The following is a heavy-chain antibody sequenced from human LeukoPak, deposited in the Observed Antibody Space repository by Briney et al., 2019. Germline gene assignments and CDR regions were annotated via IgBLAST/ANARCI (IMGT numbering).Heavy chain of an antibody. V-gene: IGHV4-39*07. D-gene: IGHD5-18*01. CDR3: ARIERSGYTYGYLAY. J-gene: IGHJ4*02. CDR2: FSYGEST. Sequence: SETLSLTCTVSGGSISSRDYYWGWIRQPPGTGLEWIGSFSYGESTYYNPSLKSRVNISVDTSKNQFSLRLGSVTAADTAVYYCARIERSGYTYGYLAYWGQGTLVTVSS. CDR1: GGSISSRDYY.